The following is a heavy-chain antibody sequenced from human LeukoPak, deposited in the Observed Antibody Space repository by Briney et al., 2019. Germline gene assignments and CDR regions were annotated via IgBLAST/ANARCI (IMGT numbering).Heavy chain of an antibody. Sequence: ASVKVSCKASGYTFTSYGISWVRQAPGQGLEWMGWISAYNGNTNYAQKLQGRVTMTTDTSTSTAYMELRSLRSDDTAMYYCARTGPHYYDSSGFFPWGQGTLVTVSS. CDR2: ISAYNGNT. D-gene: IGHD3-22*01. V-gene: IGHV1-18*01. CDR3: ARTGPHYYDSSGFFP. CDR1: GYTFTSYG. J-gene: IGHJ5*02.